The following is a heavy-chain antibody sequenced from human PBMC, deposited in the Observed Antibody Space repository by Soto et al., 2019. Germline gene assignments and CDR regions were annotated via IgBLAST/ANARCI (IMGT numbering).Heavy chain of an antibody. CDR2: ISYDGTNK. CDR1: GITFSSYG. J-gene: IGHJ3*02. V-gene: IGHV3-30*18. D-gene: IGHD3-16*01. Sequence: QVQLVESGGGVVQPGRSLRLSCAASGITFSSYGMHWVRQAPGKGLEGVAVISYDGTNKYYGDSVKGRFSISRDNSKNTLYLQMNSLRAEDTAAYYCAKGLGWRVLGDAFDIWGQGTMVTVSS. CDR3: AKGLGWRVLGDAFDI.